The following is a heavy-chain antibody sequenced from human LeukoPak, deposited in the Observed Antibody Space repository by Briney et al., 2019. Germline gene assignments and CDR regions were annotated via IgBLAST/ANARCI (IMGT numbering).Heavy chain of an antibody. D-gene: IGHD3-16*01. CDR1: GFTFSSFG. V-gene: IGHV3-30*02. CDR3: AKCVFGYYYYMDV. CDR2: IRYDGSNK. Sequence: PGGSLRLSCAASGFTFSSFGMHWVRQAPGKGLEWVAFIRYDGSNKYYADSVRGRFTISRDNSKNTLYLQMNSLRAEDTAVYYCAKCVFGYYYYMDVWGKGTTVTISS. J-gene: IGHJ6*03.